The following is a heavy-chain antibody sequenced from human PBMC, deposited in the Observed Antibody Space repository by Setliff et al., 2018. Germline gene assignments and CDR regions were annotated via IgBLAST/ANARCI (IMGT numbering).Heavy chain of an antibody. J-gene: IGHJ4*02. CDR2: ISAYNGNT. D-gene: IGHD1-26*01. V-gene: IGHV1-18*01. CDR3: ATSYSGSYYGY. CDR1: GYTFSTYG. Sequence: ASVKVSCKDSGYTFSTYGISWVRQAPGQGLEWMGWISAYNGNTIYAQKFQGRVTMTEDTSTDTAYMELSSLRSEDTAVYYCATSYSGSYYGYWGQGTLVTVPQ.